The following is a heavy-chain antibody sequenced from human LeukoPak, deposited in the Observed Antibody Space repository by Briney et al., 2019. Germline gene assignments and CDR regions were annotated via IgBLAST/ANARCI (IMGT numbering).Heavy chain of an antibody. CDR1: GGSFSRYA. D-gene: IGHD3-22*01. Sequence: SVKVSCKASGGSFSRYAISWVRQAPGQGLEWMGGIIPIFGTANYAQKFQGRVTITADESTRTAYMELWTLRSEDTALYYCARGSGETGGYYYVYWGRGTPVTVSS. CDR3: ARGSGETGGYYYVY. J-gene: IGHJ4*02. CDR2: IIPIFGTA. V-gene: IGHV1-69*13.